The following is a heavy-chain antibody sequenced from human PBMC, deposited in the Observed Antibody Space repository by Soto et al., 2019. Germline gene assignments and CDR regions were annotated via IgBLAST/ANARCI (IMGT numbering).Heavy chain of an antibody. Sequence: QVRLVQSGAEGKEPGDSVRVSCEASGYTFTAYHIHWVRQAPGQGLEWMGWINPKFGDTGYAQDFQGRVSMTSDMSISTVYMELSRLTSDDPAIYYCARNMDYYYGRGSGNGHGVWGQGTTVTVFS. CDR3: ARNMDYYYGRGSGNGHGV. CDR1: GYTFTAYH. CDR2: INPKFGDT. D-gene: IGHD3-10*02. J-gene: IGHJ6*02. V-gene: IGHV1-2*02.